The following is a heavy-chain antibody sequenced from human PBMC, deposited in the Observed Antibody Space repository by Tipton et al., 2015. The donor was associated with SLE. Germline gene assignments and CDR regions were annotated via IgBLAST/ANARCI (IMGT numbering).Heavy chain of an antibody. CDR3: VGQTIFGSLRALDY. Sequence: TLSLTCTVSGGSISSYYWSWIRQPPGKGLEWIGSIYYSGSTYYNPSLKSRVTISVDTSKNQFSLKLSSVTAADTAVYYCVGQTIFGSLRALDYWGLGTLVTVSS. J-gene: IGHJ4*02. CDR1: GGSISSYY. D-gene: IGHD3-3*01. CDR2: IYYSGST. V-gene: IGHV4-59*03.